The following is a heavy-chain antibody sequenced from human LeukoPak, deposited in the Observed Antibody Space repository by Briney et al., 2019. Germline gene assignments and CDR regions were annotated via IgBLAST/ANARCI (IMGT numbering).Heavy chain of an antibody. D-gene: IGHD1-26*01. CDR3: ARELAPISGSYYYYMDV. V-gene: IGHV4-34*01. Sequence: PSETLSLTCAVYGGSFSGYYWSWLRQPPGKGLEWIGEINHSGSTNYNPSLKSRVTISVDTSKNQFSLKLSSVTAADTAVYYCARELAPISGSYYYYMDVWGKGTTVTISS. CDR2: INHSGST. CDR1: GGSFSGYY. J-gene: IGHJ6*03.